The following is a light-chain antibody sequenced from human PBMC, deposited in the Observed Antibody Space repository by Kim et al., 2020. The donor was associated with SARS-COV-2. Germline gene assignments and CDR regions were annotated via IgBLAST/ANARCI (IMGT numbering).Light chain of an antibody. CDR2: AAS. V-gene: IGKV1-39*01. CDR3: QQTYIAPRT. J-gene: IGKJ1*01. CDR1: QSISTY. Sequence: ASVGDRVTITCRASQSISTYLNWYQQMPGKAPKLLIYAASNLQSGVPSRFSGSGSGTEFTLTINTLQPEDLATYFCQQTYIAPRTFGQGTKVDIK.